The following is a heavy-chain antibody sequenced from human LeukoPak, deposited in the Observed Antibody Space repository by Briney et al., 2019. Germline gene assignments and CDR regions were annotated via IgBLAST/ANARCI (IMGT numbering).Heavy chain of an antibody. V-gene: IGHV3-23*01. CDR3: AKDRKDYGDYGYNWFDP. CDR2: ISGSGGST. J-gene: IGHJ5*02. Sequence: GGSLRLSCAASGSTFSSYAMSWVRQAPGKGLEWVSAISGSGGSTYYADSVKGRFTISRDNSKNTLYLQMNSLRAEDTAVYYCAKDRKDYGDYGYNWFDPWGQGTLVTVSS. D-gene: IGHD4-17*01. CDR1: GSTFSSYA.